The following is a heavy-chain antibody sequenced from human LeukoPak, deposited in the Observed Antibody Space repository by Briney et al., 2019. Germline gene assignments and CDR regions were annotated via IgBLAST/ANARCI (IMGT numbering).Heavy chain of an antibody. CDR2: INHSGST. CDR1: GGSFSGYY. Sequence: SETLSLTCAVYGGSFSGYYWSWIRQPPGKGLEWIGEINHSGSTNYNPSLKSRVTISVDTSQNQFSLKLSSVTAADTAVYYCARFLYDYVDYWGQGTLVTVSS. D-gene: IGHD3-16*01. V-gene: IGHV4-34*01. CDR3: ARFLYDYVDY. J-gene: IGHJ4*02.